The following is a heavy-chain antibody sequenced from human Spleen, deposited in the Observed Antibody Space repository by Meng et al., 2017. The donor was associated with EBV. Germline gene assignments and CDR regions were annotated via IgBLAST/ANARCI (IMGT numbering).Heavy chain of an antibody. D-gene: IGHD1-26*01. CDR2: IHYGGST. CDR1: GAPVSSTIYY. J-gene: IGHJ4*02. Sequence: QLHLQESGPGMVRPSXXLSLTGPVSGAPVSSTIYYWTWIRQPPGKGLEWIGEIHYGGSTKYNPSLQSRVTISGDTSRNQISLSLTSVTDADTAVYYCARDTEAPGTWFDKWGQGTLVTVSS. CDR3: ARDTEAPGTWFDK. V-gene: IGHV4-39*07.